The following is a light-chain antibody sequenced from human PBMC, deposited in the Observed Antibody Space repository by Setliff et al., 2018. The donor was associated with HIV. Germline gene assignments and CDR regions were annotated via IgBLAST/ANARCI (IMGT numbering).Light chain of an antibody. CDR2: NVN. CDR1: NSNIGAGYD. Sequence: QSALTQPPSVSGAPGQRVTISCTGNNSNIGAGYDVHWYQQHPGEAPKLIIYNVNNRPSGVSSRFSGSKSGNTASLSISELRAEDETDYYCTSYTGGNTRVFGTGTKV. V-gene: IGLV2-14*03. CDR3: TSYTGGNTRV. J-gene: IGLJ1*01.